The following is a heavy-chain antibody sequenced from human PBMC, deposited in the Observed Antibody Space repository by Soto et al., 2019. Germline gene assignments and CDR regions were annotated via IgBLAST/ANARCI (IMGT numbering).Heavy chain of an antibody. D-gene: IGHD3-3*01. Sequence: ASVKVSCKASGYTFTSYDINWVRQATGQGLEWMGWMNPNSGNTGYAQKFQGRVTMTRNTSISTAYMELSSLRSEDTAVYYCARALTTYYGQDYWGQGTLVTVSS. J-gene: IGHJ4*02. CDR1: GYTFTSYD. CDR2: MNPNSGNT. CDR3: ARALTTYYGQDY. V-gene: IGHV1-8*01.